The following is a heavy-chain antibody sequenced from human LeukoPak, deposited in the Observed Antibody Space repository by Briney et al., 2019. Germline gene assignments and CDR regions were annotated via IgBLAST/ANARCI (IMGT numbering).Heavy chain of an antibody. CDR1: RYTFTGYY. CDR3: ARDMGGLIKKNYFDY. J-gene: IGHJ4*02. CDR2: INPTAGST. D-gene: IGHD3-10*01. Sequence: ASVKVSCKASRYTFTGYYMHWVRQAPGQGLEWMGIINPTAGSTYYAQKFQGRVSMTRDMSTSTVYMELSSLRSEDTVVYYCARDMGGLIKKNYFDYWGQGTLVTVSS. V-gene: IGHV1-46*01.